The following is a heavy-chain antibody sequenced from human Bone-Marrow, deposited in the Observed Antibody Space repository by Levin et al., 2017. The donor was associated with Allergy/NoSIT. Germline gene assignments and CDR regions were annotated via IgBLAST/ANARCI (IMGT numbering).Heavy chain of an antibody. J-gene: IGHJ5*02. V-gene: IGHV1-8*01. CDR2: INPNSGDT. CDR1: GYTFTSYN. D-gene: IGHD2-15*01. Sequence: ASVKVSCKTSGYTFTSYNVYWVRQAPGQGLEWMGYINPNSGDTGYAQKFQGRVTLTRNSSINTAYMELSGLRSEDTALYYCARGDCYSGSCYGPDWFDPWGQGTQVTVSS. CDR3: ARGDCYSGSCYGPDWFDP.